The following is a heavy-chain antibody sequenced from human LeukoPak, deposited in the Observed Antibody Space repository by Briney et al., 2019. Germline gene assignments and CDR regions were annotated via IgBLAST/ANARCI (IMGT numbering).Heavy chain of an antibody. Sequence: SETLSLTCTVSGGSISSGGSYWSWIRQHPGKGLGWVGYIYYSGSTYYNPSLKSRVTISVDTSKNQFSLKLSSVTAADTAVYYCARERRGDDFWSGLFDPWGQGTLVTASS. CDR3: ARERRGDDFWSGLFDP. CDR1: GGSISSGGSY. V-gene: IGHV4-31*03. D-gene: IGHD3-3*01. CDR2: IYYSGST. J-gene: IGHJ5*02.